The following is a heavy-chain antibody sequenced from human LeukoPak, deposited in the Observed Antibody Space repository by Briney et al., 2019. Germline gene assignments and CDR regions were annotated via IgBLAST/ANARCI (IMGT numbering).Heavy chain of an antibody. CDR1: GFTFSNYA. J-gene: IGHJ4*02. D-gene: IGHD2/OR15-2a*01. Sequence: GGSLRLSCVVTGFTFSNYAMSWVRQAPGKGLEWVSSISDSGGNTYYTDSVKGRFTISRDNSKNMLYLQMNSLRAEDTAVYYCAKTFGSIDPFEYWGQGTLVTVSS. V-gene: IGHV3-23*01. CDR2: ISDSGGNT. CDR3: AKTFGSIDPFEY.